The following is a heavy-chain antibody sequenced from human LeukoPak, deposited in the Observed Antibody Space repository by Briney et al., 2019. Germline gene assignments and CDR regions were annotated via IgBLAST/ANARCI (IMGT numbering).Heavy chain of an antibody. Sequence: GESLKISCKGSGYSVTTYWIGWVRQMPDKGLEWMGLIYPGDSETRYSPSFQGQVTISADKSTSTAYLQWSSLKASDTAMYYCARCGWTNYYYGMDVWGQGTTVTVSS. D-gene: IGHD6-19*01. J-gene: IGHJ6*02. V-gene: IGHV5-51*01. CDR3: ARCGWTNYYYGMDV. CDR1: GYSVTTYW. CDR2: IYPGDSET.